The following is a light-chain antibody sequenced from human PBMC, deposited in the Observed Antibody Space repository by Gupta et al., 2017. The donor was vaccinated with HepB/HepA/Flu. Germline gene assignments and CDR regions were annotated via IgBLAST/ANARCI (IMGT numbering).Light chain of an antibody. CDR1: VLAKKY. V-gene: IGLV3-27*01. CDR3: YSATDNNLGV. CDR2: KDS. Sequence: SYELTQPSSVSVSPGQAARIPCSGDVLAKKYARWFQQKPGQAPVLVIYKDSERPSGIPERFAGSSSGTTVTLTISGAHVEDEADYYCYSATDNNLGVFGGGTKLTVL. J-gene: IGLJ2*01.